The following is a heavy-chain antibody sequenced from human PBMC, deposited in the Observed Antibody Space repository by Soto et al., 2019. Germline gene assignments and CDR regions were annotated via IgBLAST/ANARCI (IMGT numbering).Heavy chain of an antibody. CDR1: GFSLSIYW. J-gene: IGHJ6*02. CDR3: ARGVIGDYGMDV. D-gene: IGHD7-27*01. V-gene: IGHV3-74*01. CDR2: VNNDGSST. Sequence: EVQLVESGGGLVQPGGSLRLSCAASGFSLSIYWMYWVRQAPGKGLVWVSRVNNDGSSTSYADSVKGRFTISRDNAKNTVYLQMHSLRAEDTAVYYGARGVIGDYGMDVWGQGTTVTVSS.